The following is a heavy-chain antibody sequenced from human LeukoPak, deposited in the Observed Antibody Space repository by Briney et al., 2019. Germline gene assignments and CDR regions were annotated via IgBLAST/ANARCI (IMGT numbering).Heavy chain of an antibody. J-gene: IGHJ4*02. CDR3: ARDQALCGGDCYFDY. V-gene: IGHV3-21*01. D-gene: IGHD2-21*02. Sequence: GESLKISCEASGFTFSDNWMHWVRQAPGKGLEWVSSISSSSSYIYYADSVKGRFTISRDNAKNSLYLQMNSLRAEDTAVYYCARDQALCGGDCYFDYWGQGTLVTVSS. CDR2: ISSSSSYI. CDR1: GFTFSDNW.